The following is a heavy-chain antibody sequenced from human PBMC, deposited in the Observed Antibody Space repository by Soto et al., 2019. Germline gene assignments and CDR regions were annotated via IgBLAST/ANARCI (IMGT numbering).Heavy chain of an antibody. Sequence: GASVKVSCKASGCTFSSYAISCVRQAPGQGLEWMGGIIPIFGTANYAQKFQGRVTITADESTSTAYMELSSLRSEDTAVYYCARAGDYGDYEFDYWGQGTLVTVSS. CDR1: GCTFSSYA. CDR2: IIPIFGTA. D-gene: IGHD4-17*01. J-gene: IGHJ4*02. CDR3: ARAGDYGDYEFDY. V-gene: IGHV1-69*13.